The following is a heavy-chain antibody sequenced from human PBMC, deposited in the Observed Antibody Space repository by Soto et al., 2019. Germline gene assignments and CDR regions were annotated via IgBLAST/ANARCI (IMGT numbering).Heavy chain of an antibody. CDR1: GFTFYSSA. CDR3: AKPSGGSYPESRVFDS. J-gene: IGHJ4*02. Sequence: GGSLRLSCAASGFTFYSSAMSWVRQAPGKGLEWVSAISTTVGNTLYADSVKGRFTISRDNSKNTLYLQMNSLRAEDTAIYYCAKPSGGSYPESRVFDSWGQGTRVTVSS. D-gene: IGHD1-26*01. V-gene: IGHV3-23*01. CDR2: ISTTVGNT.